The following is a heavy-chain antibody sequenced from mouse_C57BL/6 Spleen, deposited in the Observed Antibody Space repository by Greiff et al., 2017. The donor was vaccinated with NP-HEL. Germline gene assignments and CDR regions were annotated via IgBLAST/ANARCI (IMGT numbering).Heavy chain of an antibody. CDR2: IYPGDGDT. V-gene: IGHV1-80*01. D-gene: IGHD2-3*01. CDR1: GYAFSSYW. CDR3: ARSGEGYSYYYAMDY. J-gene: IGHJ4*01. Sequence: VQLQQSGAELVKPGASVKISCKASGYAFSSYWMNWVKQRPGKGLEWIGQIYPGDGDTNYNGKFKGKATLTADKSSSKAYMQLSSLTSEDSAVYFCARSGEGYSYYYAMDYWGQGTSVTVSS.